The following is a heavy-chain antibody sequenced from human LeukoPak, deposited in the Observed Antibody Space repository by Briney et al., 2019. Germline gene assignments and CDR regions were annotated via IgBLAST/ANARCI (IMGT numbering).Heavy chain of an antibody. Sequence: GGSLRLSCVASGFTFSSYAMTWVRQVPGKGLEWVSHISGSGERTYYADSVKGRFTSSRDNSKNTLYLQMNSLRAEDTAVYYCAKVQYDYGAPVGWFDPWGQGTLVTVSS. D-gene: IGHD4-17*01. CDR2: ISGSGERT. J-gene: IGHJ5*02. CDR3: AKVQYDYGAPVGWFDP. CDR1: GFTFSSYA. V-gene: IGHV3-23*01.